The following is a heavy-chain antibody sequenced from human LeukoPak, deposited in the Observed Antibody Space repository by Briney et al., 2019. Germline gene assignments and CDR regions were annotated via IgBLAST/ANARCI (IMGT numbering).Heavy chain of an antibody. J-gene: IGHJ4*02. CDR2: IRSKANSYAT. Sequence: PGGSLKPSRAASGFTFSGSAMHWVRQASGKGLGWVGRIRSKANSYATAYAASVKGRFTISRDDSKNTAYLQMNSLKTEDTAVYYCTRLFGVDYWGQGTLVTVSS. V-gene: IGHV3-73*01. D-gene: IGHD3-10*02. CDR1: GFTFSGSA. CDR3: TRLFGVDY.